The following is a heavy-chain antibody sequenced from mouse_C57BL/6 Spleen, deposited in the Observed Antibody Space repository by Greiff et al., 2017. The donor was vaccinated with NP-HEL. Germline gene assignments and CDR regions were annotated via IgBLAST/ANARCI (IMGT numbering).Heavy chain of an antibody. CDR2: IYPGGGYT. D-gene: IGHD2-3*01. CDR3: ARRSLYDGYYDAMDY. J-gene: IGHJ4*01. Sequence: VQLQQSGAELVRPGTSVKMSCKASGYTFTNYWIGWAKQRPGHGLEWIGDIYPGGGYTNYNEKFKGKATLTADKSSSTAYMQFSSLTSEDSAIYYCARRSLYDGYYDAMDYWGQGTSVTVSS. CDR1: GYTFTNYW. V-gene: IGHV1-63*01.